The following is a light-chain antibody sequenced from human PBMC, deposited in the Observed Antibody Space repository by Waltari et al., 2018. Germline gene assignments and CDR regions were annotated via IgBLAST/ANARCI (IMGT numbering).Light chain of an antibody. Sequence: EIVMTQSPATLSVSPGERATLSCRASETVSLTLAWYQQKPGQAPRLLIYSASTRASGVPDRFSGSGSGTEFTLTISNLQSEDFAVYYCQQYSYWPPLTFGGGTKVDIK. CDR1: ETVSLT. J-gene: IGKJ4*01. CDR2: SAS. CDR3: QQYSYWPPLT. V-gene: IGKV3-15*01.